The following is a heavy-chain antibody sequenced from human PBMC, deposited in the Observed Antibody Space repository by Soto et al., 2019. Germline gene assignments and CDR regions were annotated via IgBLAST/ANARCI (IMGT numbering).Heavy chain of an antibody. CDR1: GGSISSGTSY. J-gene: IGHJ4*02. V-gene: IGHV4-31*03. CDR2: IFYSGSF. Sequence: SETLSLTCSVSGGSISSGTSYWSWIRQRPGEGLEWIGYIFYSGSFYYTPSLRGRVLILADTSKNQFTLTLSSVTAADTAVYYCARQPGIAAAGHFDYWGQGTLVTVSS. D-gene: IGHD6-13*01. CDR3: ARQPGIAAAGHFDY.